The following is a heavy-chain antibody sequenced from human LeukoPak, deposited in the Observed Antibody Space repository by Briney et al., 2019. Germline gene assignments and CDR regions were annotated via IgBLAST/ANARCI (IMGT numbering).Heavy chain of an antibody. Sequence: ASVKVSCKASGYTFTGYYMHWVRRAPGQGLEWMGWINPNSGGTNYAQEFQGRVTMTRDTSISTAYMELSRLRSDDTAVYYCARRQLERPRLFDYWGQGTLVTVSS. J-gene: IGHJ4*02. CDR1: GYTFTGYY. CDR3: ARRQLERPRLFDY. V-gene: IGHV1-2*02. CDR2: INPNSGGT. D-gene: IGHD1-1*01.